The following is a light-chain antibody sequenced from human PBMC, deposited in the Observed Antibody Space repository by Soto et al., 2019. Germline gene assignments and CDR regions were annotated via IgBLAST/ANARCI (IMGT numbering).Light chain of an antibody. CDR2: DVS. CDR1: SSDIGGYNY. V-gene: IGLV2-14*03. CDR3: SSYEASSTL. Sequence: QAVVTQPASVSGSPGQSITIPCTGTSSDIGGYNYVSWYQQHPGKAPKLMIFDVSYRPSGISDRFSGSKSGNTASLTISGLQPEDEADYYCSSYEASSTLFGGGTKLTVL. J-gene: IGLJ2*01.